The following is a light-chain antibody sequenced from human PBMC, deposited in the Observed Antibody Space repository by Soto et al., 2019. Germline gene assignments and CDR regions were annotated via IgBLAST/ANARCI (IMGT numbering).Light chain of an antibody. J-gene: IGKJ4*01. V-gene: IGKV1-5*03. CDR2: QAS. CDR3: QHYNSYSLT. Sequence: DIQMTQSPSTLSASVGDRVTITCRASQSVTNWLAWYQQKPGKAPKLLIYQASSLASGVPSRFSGTGSGTEFTLTISSLQPDDFATYYCQHYNSYSLTFGGGTKVEIK. CDR1: QSVTNW.